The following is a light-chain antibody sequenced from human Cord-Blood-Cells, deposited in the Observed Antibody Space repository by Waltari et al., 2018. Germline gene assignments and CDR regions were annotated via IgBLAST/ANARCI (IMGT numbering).Light chain of an antibody. Sequence: DIETTQSPSSWSASVGDRPPLTCRASQSISSNLDWYQQKPGNAPTLLIYAASSWQSGVPSRFSGSGSGTDFTLTISSLQPEDFATYYCQQSYSTPFTFGPGTKVDIK. CDR2: AAS. CDR3: QQSYSTPFT. V-gene: IGKV1-39*01. J-gene: IGKJ3*01. CDR1: QSISSN.